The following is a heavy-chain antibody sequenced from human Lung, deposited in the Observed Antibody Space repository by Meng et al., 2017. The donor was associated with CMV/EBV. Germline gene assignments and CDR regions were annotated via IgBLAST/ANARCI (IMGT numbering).Heavy chain of an antibody. J-gene: IGHJ4*02. CDR1: GFTLKYYG. Sequence: GGSXRLXCVASGFTLKYYGMHWVRQAPGKGLEWVAFIHFDGSNEHYADSVTGRFTISRDNPKNMLYLEMNSLRVEDTAVYYCAKAVFGVVIDYWGQGTLVTVSS. CDR3: AKAVFGVVIDY. V-gene: IGHV3-30*02. D-gene: IGHD3-3*01. CDR2: IHFDGSNE.